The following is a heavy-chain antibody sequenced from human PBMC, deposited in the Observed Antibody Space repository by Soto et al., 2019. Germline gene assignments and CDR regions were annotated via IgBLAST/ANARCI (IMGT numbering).Heavy chain of an antibody. CDR1: GGSIRSSSYY. J-gene: IGHJ4*02. CDR3: ARGGYNWNDVTDY. D-gene: IGHD1-20*01. CDR2: IYYSGST. V-gene: IGHV4-39*01. Sequence: PSETLSLTCTVSGGSIRSSSYYWGWIRQPPGKGLEWIGSIYYSGSTYYNPSLKSRVTISVDTFKNQFSLKLSSVTAADTAVYYCARGGYNWNDVTDYWGQGALVTVSS.